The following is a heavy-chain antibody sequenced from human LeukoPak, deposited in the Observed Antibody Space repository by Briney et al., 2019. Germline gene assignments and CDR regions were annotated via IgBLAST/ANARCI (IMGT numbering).Heavy chain of an antibody. CDR2: ISWNSGSI. CDR3: AKDGRREYSYGRGFHY. V-gene: IGHV3-9*03. CDR1: GFTFDDYA. D-gene: IGHD5-18*01. Sequence: PGGSLRLSCAASGFTFDDYAMHWVRQAPGKGLEWVSGISWNSGSIGYADSVKGRFTISRDNAKNSLYLQMNSLRAEDMALYHCAKDGRREYSYGRGFHYWGQGTLVTVSS. J-gene: IGHJ4*02.